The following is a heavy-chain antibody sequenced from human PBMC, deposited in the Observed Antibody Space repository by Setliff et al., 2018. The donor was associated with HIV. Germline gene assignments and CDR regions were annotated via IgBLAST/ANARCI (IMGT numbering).Heavy chain of an antibody. Sequence: GASVKVSCKTSAYTFNSYYMHWIRQAPGQGLEWMGLIGPSGSSTTYAQNFQGRVTMPRDTSTNTVYMELSSLRSEDTAVYYCARDHIAARSVDYWGQGTLVTVSS. CDR2: IGPSGSST. D-gene: IGHD6-6*01. J-gene: IGHJ4*02. CDR3: ARDHIAARSVDY. CDR1: AYTFNSYY. V-gene: IGHV1-46*02.